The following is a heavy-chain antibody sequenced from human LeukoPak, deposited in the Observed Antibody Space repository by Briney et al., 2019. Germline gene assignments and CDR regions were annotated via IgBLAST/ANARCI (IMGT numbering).Heavy chain of an antibody. CDR2: ISAYNCNT. Sequence: ASVKVSCKASGYTFTTYGISWVRQAPGQGLEWMGWISAYNCNTNYAQKLPGRVTMTTDASASTAYMLLRSLRSDDTAVYYWARDDSYGYSPLIYDMDVWGQGTTVTVSS. D-gene: IGHD5-18*01. CDR1: GYTFTTYG. V-gene: IGHV1-18*01. CDR3: ARDDSYGYSPLIYDMDV. J-gene: IGHJ6*02.